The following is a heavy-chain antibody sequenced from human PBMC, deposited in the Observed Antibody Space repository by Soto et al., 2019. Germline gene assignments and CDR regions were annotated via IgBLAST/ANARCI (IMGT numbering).Heavy chain of an antibody. J-gene: IGHJ4*02. CDR1: GFTFSILA. V-gene: IGHV3-23*01. D-gene: IGHD6-19*01. CDR3: AKDATRTSGWYYFDH. CDR2: IDYTGGTT. Sequence: PGGSLRLSCAASGFTFSILAMGWVRQAPGKGLEWVSVIDYTGGTTYYTDSVKGRFIISRGNSKKILYLQMNSLRTEDTAIYYCAKDATRTSGWYYFDHWGRGALVTAPQ.